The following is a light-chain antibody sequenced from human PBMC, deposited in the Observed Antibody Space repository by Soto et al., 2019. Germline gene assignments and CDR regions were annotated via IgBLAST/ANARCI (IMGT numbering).Light chain of an antibody. CDR2: EGS. J-gene: IGLJ2*01. V-gene: IGLV2-23*01. CDR3: CSYAGSSTYVV. CDR1: RSDVGSYNL. Sequence: QSALTQPASWSGSPGQSITISCTGTRSDVGSYNLVSWYQQHPGKAPKLMIYEGSKRPSGVSNRFSGSKSGNTASLTISVLQAEYEADYYCCSYAGSSTYVVFGGGTKLNVL.